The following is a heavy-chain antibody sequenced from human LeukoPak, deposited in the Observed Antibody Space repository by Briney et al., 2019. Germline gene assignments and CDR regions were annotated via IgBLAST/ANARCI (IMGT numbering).Heavy chain of an antibody. CDR2: ISVTGGST. V-gene: IGHV3-23*01. J-gene: IGHJ4*02. D-gene: IGHD1-26*01. CDR3: ARASSGSYRLDY. Sequence: GGSLRLSCAASGFTFSTYALIWVHQAPGKGLEWVSAISVTGGSTFYADSVRGRLTISRDNSKNTLYLQMSSLRAEDTAVYYCARASSGSYRLDYWGQGTLVTVSS. CDR1: GFTFSTYA.